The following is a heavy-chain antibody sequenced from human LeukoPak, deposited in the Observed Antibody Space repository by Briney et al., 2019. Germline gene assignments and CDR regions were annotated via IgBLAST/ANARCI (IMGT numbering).Heavy chain of an antibody. CDR1: GFTFDDYA. D-gene: IGHD1-26*01. CDR3: ARGKSGSYGTKGY. J-gene: IGHJ4*02. CDR2: ISWNSGHK. V-gene: IGHV3-9*01. Sequence: GGSLRLSCAASGFTFDDYAMHWVRQAPGKGLEWVSGISWNSGHKGYADSVKGRFTISRDNAKNSLYLQMNSLRVEDTAVYYCARGKSGSYGTKGYWGQGTLVTVSS.